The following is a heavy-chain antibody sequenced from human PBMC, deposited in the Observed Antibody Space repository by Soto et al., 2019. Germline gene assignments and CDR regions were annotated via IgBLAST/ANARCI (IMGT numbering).Heavy chain of an antibody. CDR2: IYYSGST. CDR3: ARTTAHSSSWSYYYYGMDV. D-gene: IGHD6-13*01. J-gene: IGHJ6*02. V-gene: IGHV4-39*01. CDR1: GGSISSSSYY. Sequence: PWETLSLTCTVSGGSISSSSYYWGWIRQPPGKGLEWFGSIYYSGSTYYNPSLKSRVTISVDTSKNQFSLKLSSVTAADTAVYYCARTTAHSSSWSYYYYGMDVWGQGTTVTVSS.